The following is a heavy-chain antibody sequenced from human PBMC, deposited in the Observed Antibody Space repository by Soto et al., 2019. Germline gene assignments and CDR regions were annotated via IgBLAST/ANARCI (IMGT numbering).Heavy chain of an antibody. CDR3: ARLVGTRAFDI. Sequence: QVQLQQWGAGLLKPSETLSLICAVYGGSFSDYYWSWILQPPGKGLELIGEINHSGGTYYNPSLKSRVTISVDTSKNQFSLKLSSVTAADTAVYYCARLVGTRAFDIWGQGTMVTVSS. J-gene: IGHJ3*02. D-gene: IGHD1-26*01. CDR2: INHSGGT. V-gene: IGHV4-34*01. CDR1: GGSFSDYY.